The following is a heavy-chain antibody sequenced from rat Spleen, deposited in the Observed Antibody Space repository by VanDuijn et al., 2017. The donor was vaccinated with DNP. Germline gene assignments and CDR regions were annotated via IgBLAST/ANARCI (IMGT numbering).Heavy chain of an antibody. CDR2: MWSDGDT. CDR3: ARSLATVAPTGAMDA. V-gene: IGHV2-32*01. Sequence: QVRLKESGPGLVQPSQTLSLTCTVSGFSLTSFHVHWVRQPPGKGLEWMGVMWSDGDTSYSSVLKSRLSISRDTSKSQVFLKMNSVQTEDTAMYLCARSLATVAPTGAMDAWGQGTSVTVSS. CDR1: GFSLTSFH. J-gene: IGHJ4*01. D-gene: IGHD1-3*01.